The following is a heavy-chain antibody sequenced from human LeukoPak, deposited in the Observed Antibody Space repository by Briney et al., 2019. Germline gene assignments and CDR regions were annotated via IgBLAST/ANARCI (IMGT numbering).Heavy chain of an antibody. CDR1: GFTFSSYA. CDR2: ISGSGGNT. CDR3: ARRDSVLTGPFDY. Sequence: GGSLRLSCAASGFTFSSYAMSWVRQAPGEGLEWVSGISGSGGNTYYADSVKGRFTISRDNAKNSLYLQMNSLRAEDTAVYYCARRDSVLTGPFDYWGQGTLVTVSS. D-gene: IGHD4/OR15-4a*01. V-gene: IGHV3-23*01. J-gene: IGHJ4*02.